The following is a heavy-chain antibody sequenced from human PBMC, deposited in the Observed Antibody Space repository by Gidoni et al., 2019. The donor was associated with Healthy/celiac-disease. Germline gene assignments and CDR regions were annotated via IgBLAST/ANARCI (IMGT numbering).Heavy chain of an antibody. J-gene: IGHJ3*02. V-gene: IGHV4-59*01. CDR3: ARMLLDRTDVFDI. CDR2: IYYSGST. D-gene: IGHD3-3*01. Sequence: QVQLQESGPGLVKPSETLSLTCTVSGGSISSYYWSWIRQPPGKGLEWIGYIYYSGSTNYNPSLKSRVTISVDTSKNQFALKLSSVTAADTAVYYCARMLLDRTDVFDIWGQGTMVTVSS. CDR1: GGSISSYY.